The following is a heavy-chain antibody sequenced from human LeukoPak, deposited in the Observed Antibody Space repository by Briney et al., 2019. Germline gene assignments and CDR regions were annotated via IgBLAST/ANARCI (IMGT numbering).Heavy chain of an antibody. Sequence: PSETLSLTCAVYGGSFSGYYWSWIRQPPGKGLEWIGEINHSGSTNYNPSLKSRVTISVDTPKNQFSLKLSSVTAADTAVYYCARAQWLGYDYWGQGTLVTVSS. V-gene: IGHV4-34*01. CDR1: GGSFSGYY. CDR3: ARAQWLGYDY. D-gene: IGHD5-12*01. CDR2: INHSGST. J-gene: IGHJ4*02.